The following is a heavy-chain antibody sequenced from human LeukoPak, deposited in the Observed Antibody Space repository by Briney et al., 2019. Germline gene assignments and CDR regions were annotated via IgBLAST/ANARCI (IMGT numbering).Heavy chain of an antibody. Sequence: GGTLRLSCAASGFTFSSYGMSWVRQAPGKGLEWVSAISGSGGSTYYADSVKGRFTISRDNSKNTQYLQMNSLRAEDTAVYYCAKDGDYDSSGVYNYWGQGTLVTVSS. J-gene: IGHJ4*02. D-gene: IGHD3-22*01. CDR3: AKDGDYDSSGVYNY. V-gene: IGHV3-23*01. CDR1: GFTFSSYG. CDR2: ISGSGGST.